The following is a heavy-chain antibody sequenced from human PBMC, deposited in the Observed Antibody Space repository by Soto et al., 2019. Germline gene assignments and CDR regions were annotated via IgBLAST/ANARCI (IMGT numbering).Heavy chain of an antibody. V-gene: IGHV3-15*01. J-gene: IGHJ4*01. CDR1: GFTFSNVG. Sequence: GGSLRLSCEGSGFTFSNVGFSWVRQAPGKGLEWVGRIKSNIDGGTADFAAPVKDRFTISRVDSENTLYLHMNSLKTEDTALYFCSTVGGPAYWGQGTLVTVSS. CDR3: STVGGPAY. CDR2: IKSNIDGGTA.